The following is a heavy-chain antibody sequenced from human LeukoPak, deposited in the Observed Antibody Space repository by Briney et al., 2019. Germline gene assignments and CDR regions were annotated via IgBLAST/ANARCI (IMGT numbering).Heavy chain of an antibody. D-gene: IGHD3-22*01. V-gene: IGHV3-30*18. CDR1: GFTFSSYG. CDR2: TSYDGSNK. CDR3: AKSVAAVGARYDSSGYADY. J-gene: IGHJ4*02. Sequence: PGRSLRLSCAASGFTFSSYGMHWVRQAPGKGLEWVAVTSYDGSNKYYADSVKGRFTISRDNSKNTLYLQMNSLRAEDTAVYYCAKSVAAVGARYDSSGYADYWGQGTLVTVSS.